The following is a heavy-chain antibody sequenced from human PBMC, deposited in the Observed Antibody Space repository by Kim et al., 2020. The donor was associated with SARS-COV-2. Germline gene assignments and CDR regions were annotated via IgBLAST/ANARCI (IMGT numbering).Heavy chain of an antibody. D-gene: IGHD1-26*01. V-gene: IGHV1-46*01. J-gene: IGHJ4*02. CDR3: ASGMIVGATTADY. Sequence: YAQKFQGRVTMTRDTSTSTVYMELSSLRSEDTAVYYCASGMIVGATTADYWGQGTLVTVSS.